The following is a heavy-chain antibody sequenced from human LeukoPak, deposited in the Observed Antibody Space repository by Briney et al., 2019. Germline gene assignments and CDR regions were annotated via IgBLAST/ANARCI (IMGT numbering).Heavy chain of an antibody. V-gene: IGHV4-39*07. CDR2: IYYSGST. D-gene: IGHD3-9*01. J-gene: IGHJ4*02. CDR3: ARGPARYFDWLLYPPDY. Sequence: SETLSLTCSVSGDSISTSSYYWGWIRQPPGKGLEWIGTIYYSGSTNYNPSLKSRVTMSVDTSKNQFSLKLSSVTAADTAVYYCARGPARYFDWLLYPPDYWGQGTLVTVSS. CDR1: GDSISTSSYY.